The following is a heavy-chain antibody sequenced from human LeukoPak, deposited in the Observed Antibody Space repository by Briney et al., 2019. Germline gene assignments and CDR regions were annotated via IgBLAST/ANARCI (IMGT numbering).Heavy chain of an antibody. CDR1: GFTFSSYS. D-gene: IGHD3-22*01. CDR3: ARDLTPNYYDSSGSGRGVDI. CDR2: ISSSSSYI. Sequence: GGSLRLSCAASGFTFSSYSMNWVRQAPGKGLEWVSSISSSSSYIYYADSVEGRFTISRDNAKNSLYLQMNSLRAEDTAVYYCARDLTPNYYDSSGSGRGVDIWGQGTMVTVSS. V-gene: IGHV3-21*01. J-gene: IGHJ3*02.